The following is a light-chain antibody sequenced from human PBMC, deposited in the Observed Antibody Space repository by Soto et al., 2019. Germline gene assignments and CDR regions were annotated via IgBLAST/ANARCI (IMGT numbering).Light chain of an antibody. CDR1: QSVLFSANNKNY. J-gene: IGKJ4*02. Sequence: IVMTQSPDFLVLSLGERATIRCKSSQSVLFSANNKNYLSWYQQKAGQPPKVIVYWDSTRATGVPERFSGSGSGKDFTLTLSSLQAEDVAVYYCQQYDSAPLTFGGGTKVEIK. CDR3: QQYDSAPLT. CDR2: WDS. V-gene: IGKV4-1*01.